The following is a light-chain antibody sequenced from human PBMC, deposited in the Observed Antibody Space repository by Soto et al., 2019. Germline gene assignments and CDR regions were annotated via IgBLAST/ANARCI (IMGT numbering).Light chain of an antibody. J-gene: IGKJ1*01. CDR1: QSVSSN. Sequence: EIVMTQSPVTLSVSPGERATLSCRASQSVSSNLVWYQQKPGQAPRLLIYGASTRATGIPARFSGSGSGTEFTLTISSLQSEDFAVYYCQQYNNWPPWTFGKGTKVEIK. CDR2: GAS. V-gene: IGKV3-15*01. CDR3: QQYNNWPPWT.